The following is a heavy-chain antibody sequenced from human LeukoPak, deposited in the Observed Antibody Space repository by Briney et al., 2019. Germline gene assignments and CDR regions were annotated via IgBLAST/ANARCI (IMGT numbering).Heavy chain of an antibody. D-gene: IGHD6-13*01. CDR3: ARDPPAAGDY. V-gene: IGHV3-30*02. Sequence: GGSLRLSCAASGFAFSSYGMHWVRQAPGKGLEWVAFIRYDGSNKYYADSVKGRFTVSRDNSKNTLYLQMSSLRAEDTAVYYCARDPPAAGDYWGQGTLVTVSS. CDR1: GFAFSSYG. CDR2: IRYDGSNK. J-gene: IGHJ4*02.